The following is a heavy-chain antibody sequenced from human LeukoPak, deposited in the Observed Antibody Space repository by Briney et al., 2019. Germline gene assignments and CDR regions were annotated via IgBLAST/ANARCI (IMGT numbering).Heavy chain of an antibody. CDR2: VHVSGST. CDR3: ARDESSRDDSGGYHY. Sequence: PSQTLSLTCVVSSASVTSHHWAWIRQPAGKELEWVGRVHVSGSTNYNPSLRTRVAISLAQSKNELSPTLKSVSAADTAVYYCARDESSRDDSGGYHYWGRGLLVTVSS. CDR1: SASVTSHH. V-gene: IGHV4-4*07. J-gene: IGHJ4*02. D-gene: IGHD3-22*01.